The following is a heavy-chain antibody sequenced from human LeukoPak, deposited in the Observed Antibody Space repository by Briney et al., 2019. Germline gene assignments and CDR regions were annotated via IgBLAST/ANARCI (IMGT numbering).Heavy chain of an antibody. Sequence: GGSLRLSCAASGFTFSKAWMSWVRQVPGKGLEWVGRIKSKTDGGTTDYAAPVKGRFTISRDDSKNTLYLQMNSLKTEDTAVYYCTREAVTANGYFDYWGQGTLVTVSS. D-gene: IGHD2-21*02. CDR3: TREAVTANGYFDY. CDR2: IKSKTDGGTT. CDR1: GFTFSKAW. J-gene: IGHJ4*02. V-gene: IGHV3-15*01.